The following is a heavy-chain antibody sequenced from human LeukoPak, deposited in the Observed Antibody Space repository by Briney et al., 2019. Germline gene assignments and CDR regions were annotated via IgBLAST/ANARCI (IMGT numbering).Heavy chain of an antibody. V-gene: IGHV1-8*03. CDR1: GYTFTSYD. D-gene: IGHD3-22*01. CDR3: ARVRGSSGYYYADYYYYMDV. J-gene: IGHJ6*03. Sequence: GASVTVSCKASGYTFTSYDINWVRQAAGQGLEGMGWMNPNSGNTGYAQKFQGRVTITRNTSISTAYMELSSLRSEDRAVYYCARVRGSSGYYYADYYYYMDVWGKGTTVTVSS. CDR2: MNPNSGNT.